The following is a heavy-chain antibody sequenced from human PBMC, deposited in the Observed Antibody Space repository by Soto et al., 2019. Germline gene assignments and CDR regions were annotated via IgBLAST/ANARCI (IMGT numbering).Heavy chain of an antibody. D-gene: IGHD4-17*01. CDR1: GYTFNNYY. V-gene: IGHV1-46*02. CDR3: ARGTTVTCGDL. Sequence: QVQLVQSGAEVKKAGASVKVPCKASGYTFNNYYMHWVRQTPGQGLEWMGMINPPTGTASYAQKFQGRITMTRDTSTSTFYMELRGLRSDDTAVYHCARGTTVTCGDLWGQGTLVTVSS. CDR2: INPPTGTA. J-gene: IGHJ5*02.